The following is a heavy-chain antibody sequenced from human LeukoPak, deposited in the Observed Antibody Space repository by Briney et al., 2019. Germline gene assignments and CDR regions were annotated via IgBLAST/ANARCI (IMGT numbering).Heavy chain of an antibody. CDR1: GGSINSYY. CDR2: IYYSGST. V-gene: IGHV4-59*01. J-gene: IGHJ4*02. Sequence: SETLSLTCTVSGGSINSYYWSWIRQPPGKELEWIGYIYYSGSTNYNPSLQSRVTMSVDTSKNQFSLQLSSVTAADTAVYYCARAPLDYSMDYWAQGTLVTVSA. CDR3: ARAPLDYSMDY. D-gene: IGHD2-15*01.